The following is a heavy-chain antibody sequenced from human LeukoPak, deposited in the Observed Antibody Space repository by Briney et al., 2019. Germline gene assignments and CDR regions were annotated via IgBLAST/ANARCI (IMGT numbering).Heavy chain of an antibody. V-gene: IGHV3-15*01. J-gene: IGHJ6*03. Sequence: PGGSLRLSCAASGFTFSNACMSWVRQAPGRGLEWVGRIKSKTDDGTTDYAAPVRGRFSISRDDSKNTLYLQMNSLKTEDTAVYYCTTETGKWLRFLARESRYNYYYYMDVWGKRTTVTISS. CDR3: TTETGKWLRFLARESRYNYYYYMDV. CDR1: GFTFSNAC. D-gene: IGHD5-12*01. CDR2: IKSKTDDGTT.